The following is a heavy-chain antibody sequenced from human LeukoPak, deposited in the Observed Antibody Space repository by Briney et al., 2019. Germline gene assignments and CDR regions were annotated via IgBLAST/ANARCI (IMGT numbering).Heavy chain of an antibody. CDR3: TSWGDTTAEYFQR. Sequence: RGSLRLSCVVSGFTFNRCWMNWVRQAPGKGLEWVAHINPDGRDTYYVDSVKGRFTISRDNAQNSMYLQMNSLRVEDTAVYYCTSWGDTTAEYFQRWGQGTPVTVSS. D-gene: IGHD2-21*02. CDR1: GFTFNRCW. J-gene: IGHJ1*01. CDR2: INPDGRDT. V-gene: IGHV3-7*01.